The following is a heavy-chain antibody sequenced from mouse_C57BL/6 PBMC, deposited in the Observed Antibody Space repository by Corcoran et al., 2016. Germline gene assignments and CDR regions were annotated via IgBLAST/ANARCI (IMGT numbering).Heavy chain of an antibody. CDR2: INPNNGGT. Sequence: EVQLQQSGPELVKPGASVKISCKASGYTFTDYYMNWVKQSHGKSLEWIGDINPNNGGTSYNQKFKGKATLTLDKSSSTAHMELRSLTSEDSAVYYCARWSTTGWNYWGQGTTLTVSS. J-gene: IGHJ2*01. CDR3: ARWSTTGWNY. V-gene: IGHV1-26*01. D-gene: IGHD1-1*01. CDR1: GYTFTDYY.